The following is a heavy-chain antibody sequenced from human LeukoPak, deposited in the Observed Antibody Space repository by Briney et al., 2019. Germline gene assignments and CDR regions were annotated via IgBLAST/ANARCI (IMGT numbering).Heavy chain of an antibody. V-gene: IGHV3-7*01. CDR2: IKEDGSEK. J-gene: IGHJ4*02. CDR1: GFTFSNYW. Sequence: PGGSLRHSCAASGFTFSNYWMSWVRQAPGKGPEWLANIKEDGSEKYYVDSVKGRFTISRDNAENSLYLQMNSLRAEDTAVYYCARGTTGYWGQGTLATVSS. D-gene: IGHD1-1*01. CDR3: ARGTTGY.